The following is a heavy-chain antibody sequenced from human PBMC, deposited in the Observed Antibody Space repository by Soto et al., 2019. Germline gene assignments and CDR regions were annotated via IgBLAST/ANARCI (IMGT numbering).Heavy chain of an antibody. CDR1: GFTFSSYA. CDR2: ISGSGGST. V-gene: IGHV3-23*01. J-gene: IGHJ6*02. Sequence: GGSLRLSCAASGFTFSSYAMSWVRQAPGKGLEWVSAISGSGGSTYYADSVKGRFTISRDNSKNTLYLQMNSLRAEDTAVYYCAKVWQLDRETYYYYGMDVWGQGTTVTVSS. D-gene: IGHD6-13*01. CDR3: AKVWQLDRETYYYYGMDV.